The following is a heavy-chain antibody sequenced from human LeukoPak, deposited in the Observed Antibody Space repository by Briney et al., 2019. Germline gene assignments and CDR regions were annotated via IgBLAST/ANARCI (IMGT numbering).Heavy chain of an antibody. CDR1: GFTFSSYS. Sequence: GGSLRLSCAASGFTFSSYSMNWVRQAPGKGLEWVSSISSSSSYIYYPDSVKGRFTISRDNAKNSLYLQMNSLRAEDTAVYYCASLAVAGTPFDYWGQGTLVTVSS. D-gene: IGHD6-19*01. V-gene: IGHV3-21*01. CDR3: ASLAVAGTPFDY. J-gene: IGHJ4*02. CDR2: ISSSSSYI.